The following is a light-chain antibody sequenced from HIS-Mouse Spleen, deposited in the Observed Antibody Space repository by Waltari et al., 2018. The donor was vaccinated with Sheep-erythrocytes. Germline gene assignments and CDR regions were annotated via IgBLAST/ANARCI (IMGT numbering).Light chain of an antibody. CDR2: EDS. CDR3: YSTDSSGNHWV. CDR1: ALPKKY. Sequence: SYELTQPPSVSVSPGQTARITCSGDALPKKYAYWYQQKSGQAPVLGIYEDSNRPAGIHERFSGSTSGTMATLTISGAQVEDEADYYCYSTDSSGNHWVFGGGTKLTVL. J-gene: IGLJ3*02. V-gene: IGLV3-10*01.